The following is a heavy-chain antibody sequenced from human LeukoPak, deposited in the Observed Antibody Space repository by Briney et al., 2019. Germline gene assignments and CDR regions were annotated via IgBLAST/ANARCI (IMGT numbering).Heavy chain of an antibody. CDR2: ITPSSGGT. J-gene: IGHJ3*02. CDR3: AKVASTTRRHDAFDI. Sequence: ASVKVSCKASGYTFTGYHMHWVRQAPGQGLEWMGWITPSSGGTIYAQKFQGRVTMTRDMSISTAYMELSRLRSDDTAVYYCAKVASTTRRHDAFDIWGQGTLVTVSS. V-gene: IGHV1-2*02. D-gene: IGHD1-1*01. CDR1: GYTFTGYH.